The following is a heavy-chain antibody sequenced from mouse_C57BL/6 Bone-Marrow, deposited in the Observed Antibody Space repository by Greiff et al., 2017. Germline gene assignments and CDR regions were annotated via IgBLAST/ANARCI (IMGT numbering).Heavy chain of an antibody. CDR1: GFSLTSYA. J-gene: IGHJ1*03. V-gene: IGHV2-9-1*01. CDR2: IWTGGGP. Sequence: VKVVESGPGLVAPSQSLSITCTVSGFSLTSYAISWVRQPPGKSLAWLAAIWTGGGPTYHSALKSRLSISKDNSKSQVFLQMKRLQTDDTARDCWARSRRYFEVWGTGTTVTVSS. CDR3: ARSRRYFEV.